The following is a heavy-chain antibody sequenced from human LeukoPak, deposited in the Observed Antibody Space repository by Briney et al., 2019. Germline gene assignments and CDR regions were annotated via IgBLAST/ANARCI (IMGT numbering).Heavy chain of an antibody. Sequence: SETLSLTCTVSGDSIISGDYSWTWIRLPPGKGLEWLGYIYQSGNTYFNPSLKSRVTISLDRSKNQFSLKLTSVTAADTAIYYCVRVEMVRGLVAFDSWGRGILVTVSS. V-gene: IGHV4-30-2*01. D-gene: IGHD3-10*01. J-gene: IGHJ4*02. CDR1: GDSIISGDYS. CDR2: IYQSGNT. CDR3: VRVEMVRGLVAFDS.